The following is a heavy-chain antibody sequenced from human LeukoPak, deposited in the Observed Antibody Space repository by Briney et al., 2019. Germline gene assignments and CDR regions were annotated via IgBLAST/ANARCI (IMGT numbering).Heavy chain of an antibody. V-gene: IGHV4-30-4*01. CDR1: GGSISSGDYY. Sequence: SQTLSLTCTVSGGSISSGDYYWSWLRQPPGKGLEWIGYIYYSGSTYYNPSLKSRVTISVDTSKNQFSLKLSSVTAADTAVYYCARGLSITIFGVVLPTNYYGMDVWGQGTTVTVSS. CDR3: ARGLSITIFGVVLPTNYYGMDV. CDR2: IYYSGST. D-gene: IGHD3-3*01. J-gene: IGHJ6*02.